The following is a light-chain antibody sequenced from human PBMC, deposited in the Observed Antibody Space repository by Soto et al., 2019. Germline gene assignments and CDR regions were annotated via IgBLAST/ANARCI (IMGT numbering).Light chain of an antibody. CDR2: AAS. V-gene: IGKV1-17*01. CDR1: QSISNG. CDR3: LQHSAYPLT. Sequence: DIQMTQFPSSLSASVGDRVTITCRASQSISNGLAWYQQKPGKAPKRLIYAASSLQGGVPSRFSGSGYGTEFTRAISILQPEDFATFYCLQHSAYPLTFGQGTKVEIK. J-gene: IGKJ1*01.